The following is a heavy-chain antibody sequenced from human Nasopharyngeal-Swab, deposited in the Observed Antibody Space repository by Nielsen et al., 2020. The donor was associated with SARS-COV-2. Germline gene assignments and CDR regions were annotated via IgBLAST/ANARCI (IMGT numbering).Heavy chain of an antibody. Sequence: GESLKISCAASGFTFSSYSMNWVRQAPGKGLEWVSSISSSSSYIYYADSVKGRFTISRDNAKNSLYLQMNSLRAEDTAVYYFARDGRELDAFDIWGQGTMVTVSS. CDR1: GFTFSSYS. CDR3: ARDGRELDAFDI. J-gene: IGHJ3*02. CDR2: ISSSSSYI. D-gene: IGHD1-26*01. V-gene: IGHV3-21*01.